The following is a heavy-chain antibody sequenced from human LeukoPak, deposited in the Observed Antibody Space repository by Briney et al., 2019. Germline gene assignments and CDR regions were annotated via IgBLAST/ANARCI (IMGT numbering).Heavy chain of an antibody. CDR1: GFTFSSYA. Sequence: GRSLRLSCAASGFTFSSYAMHWVRQAPGKGLEWVAVISYDGSNKYYADSVKGRFTISRDNSKNTLYPQMNSLRAEDTAVYYCARDKMERIQLWPTYDYYYYGMDVWGQGTTVTASS. D-gene: IGHD5-18*01. J-gene: IGHJ6*02. V-gene: IGHV3-30-3*01. CDR2: ISYDGSNK. CDR3: ARDKMERIQLWPTYDYYYYGMDV.